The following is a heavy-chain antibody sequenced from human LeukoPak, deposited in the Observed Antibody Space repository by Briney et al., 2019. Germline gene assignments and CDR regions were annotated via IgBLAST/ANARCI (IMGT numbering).Heavy chain of an antibody. V-gene: IGHV3-33*01. CDR1: GFTFSSYD. D-gene: IGHD6-25*01. J-gene: IGHJ3*02. CDR2: IWYDGSNK. Sequence: GRSLRLSCAASGFTFSSYDMHWVRQAPGKGLEWVALIWYDGSNKNYADSVKGRFTISRDNSKNTLFLQMNSLRAEDTAVYYCAREAADAFDIWGQGTMVTVSS. CDR3: AREAADAFDI.